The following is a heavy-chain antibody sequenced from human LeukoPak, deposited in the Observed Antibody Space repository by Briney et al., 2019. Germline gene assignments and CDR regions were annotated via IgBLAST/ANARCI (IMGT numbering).Heavy chain of an antibody. V-gene: IGHV4-39*01. CDR2: IYYSGST. J-gene: IGHJ4*02. D-gene: IGHD3-22*01. Sequence: SETLSLTCTVSGGSISSSSYYWGWIRQPPGKGLEWIGSIYYSGSTYYNPSLKSRVTISVDTSKNQFSLKLSSVTAADTAVYYCARGGRITMIVVVPYYFDYWGQGTLVTVSS. CDR3: ARGGRITMIVVVPYYFDY. CDR1: GGSISSSSYY.